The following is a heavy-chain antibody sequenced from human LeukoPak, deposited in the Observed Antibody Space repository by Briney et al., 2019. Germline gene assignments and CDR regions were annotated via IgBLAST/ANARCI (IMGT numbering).Heavy chain of an antibody. J-gene: IGHJ5*02. CDR1: GFTFSSYA. CDR2: VSGSGGST. CDR3: ARSIAARPDWFDP. V-gene: IGHV3-23*01. D-gene: IGHD6-6*01. Sequence: GGSLRLSCAASGFTFSSYAMSWVRQAPGKGLEWVSAVSGSGGSTYYADSVKGRFTISRDNSKNTLYLQMNSLRADDTAVYFCARSIAARPDWFDPWGQGTLVTVSS.